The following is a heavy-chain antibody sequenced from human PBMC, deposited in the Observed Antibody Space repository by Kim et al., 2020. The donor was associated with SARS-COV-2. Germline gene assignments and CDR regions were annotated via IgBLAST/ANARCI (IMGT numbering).Heavy chain of an antibody. CDR1: GGSISSSSYY. Sequence: SETLSLTCTVSGGSISSSSYYWGWIRQPPGKGLEWIGSIDYSGSTYYNPSLKSRVTISVDTSKNQFSLKLSSVTAADTAVYYCARHARDWAPFDSWGQGTLVTVSS. J-gene: IGHJ4*02. CDR2: IDYSGST. D-gene: IGHD3-9*01. V-gene: IGHV4-39*01. CDR3: ARHARDWAPFDS.